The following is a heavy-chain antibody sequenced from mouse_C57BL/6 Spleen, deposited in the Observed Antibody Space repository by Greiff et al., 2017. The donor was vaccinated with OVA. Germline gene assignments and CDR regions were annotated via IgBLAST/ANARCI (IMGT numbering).Heavy chain of an antibody. D-gene: IGHD4-1*01. CDR3: ARYWDGYFDY. CDR2: IDPSDSET. CDR1: GYTFTSYW. J-gene: IGHJ2*01. Sequence: QVQLKQPGAELVRPGSSVKLSCKASGYTFTSYWMHWVKQRPIQGLEWIGNIDPSDSETHYNQKFKDKATLTVDKSSSTAYMQLSSLTSEDSAVYYCARYWDGYFDYWGKGTTLTVSS. V-gene: IGHV1-52*01.